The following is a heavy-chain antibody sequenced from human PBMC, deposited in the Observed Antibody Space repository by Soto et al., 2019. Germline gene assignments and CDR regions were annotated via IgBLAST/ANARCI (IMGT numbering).Heavy chain of an antibody. J-gene: IGHJ4*02. D-gene: IGHD2-15*01. CDR1: GGSISSSSYY. Sequence: SETLSLTCTVSGGSISSSSYYWGWIRQPPGKGLEWIGSIYYSGSTYYNPSLKSRVTISVDTSKNQFSLKMSSVTAADTAVYYCARYLGGNLDYWGQGTLVTVSS. CDR3: ARYLGGNLDY. CDR2: IYYSGST. V-gene: IGHV4-39*07.